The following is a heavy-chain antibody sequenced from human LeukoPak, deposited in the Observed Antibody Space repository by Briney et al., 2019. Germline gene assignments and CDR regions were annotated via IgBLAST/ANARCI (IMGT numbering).Heavy chain of an antibody. CDR3: ARAPIYYYGSGRYIDY. CDR1: GGSISSSSYY. J-gene: IGHJ4*02. Sequence: SETLSLTCTVSGGSISSSSYYWGWIRQPPGKGLEWIGEINHSGSTNYNPSLKSRVTISVDTSKNQFSLKLSSVTAADTAVYYCARAPIYYYGSGRYIDYWGQGTLVTVSS. V-gene: IGHV4-39*07. CDR2: INHSGST. D-gene: IGHD3-10*01.